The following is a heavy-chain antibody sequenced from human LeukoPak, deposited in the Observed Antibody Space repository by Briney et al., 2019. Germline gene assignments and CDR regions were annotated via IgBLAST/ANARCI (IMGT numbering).Heavy chain of an antibody. D-gene: IGHD3-10*01. CDR1: GYSISSGYY. CDR2: IYHSGST. Sequence: SETLSLTCTVSGYSISSGYYWGWIRQPPGKGLEWIGSIYHSGSTNYSPSLKSRVTISVDTSKNQFSLKLSSVTAADTAVYYCARGGYYGSGNDFRFDPWGQGTLVTVSS. V-gene: IGHV4-38-2*02. J-gene: IGHJ5*02. CDR3: ARGGYYGSGNDFRFDP.